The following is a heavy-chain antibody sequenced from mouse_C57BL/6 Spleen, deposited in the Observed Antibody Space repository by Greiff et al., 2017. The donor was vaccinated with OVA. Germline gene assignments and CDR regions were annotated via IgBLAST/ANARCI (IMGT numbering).Heavy chain of an antibody. CDR1: GFTFSSYA. CDR3: ARYDGYSNWYFDV. V-gene: IGHV5-4*01. D-gene: IGHD2-3*01. Sequence: EVHLVESGGGLVKPGGSLKLSCAASGFTFSSYAMSWVRQTPEKRLEWVATISDGGSYTYYPDNVKGRFTISRDNAKNNLYLQMSHLKSEDTAMYYCARYDGYSNWYFDVWGTGTTVTVSS. CDR2: ISDGGSYT. J-gene: IGHJ1*03.